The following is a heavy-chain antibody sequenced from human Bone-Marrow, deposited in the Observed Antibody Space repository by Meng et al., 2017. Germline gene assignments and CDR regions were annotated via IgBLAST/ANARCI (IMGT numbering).Heavy chain of an antibody. J-gene: IGHJ4*02. Sequence: LQLQESGPGLVKPSETLSLTCTVSGGSISSSSYYWGWIRQPPGKGLEWIGSIYYFGDTFYSPSLRSRVTISVDTSKNQFSLKLSSVTAADTAVFYCARHKGNSYGYLYFDYWGQGILVTVSS. V-gene: IGHV4-39*01. CDR2: IYYFGDT. CDR3: ARHKGNSYGYLYFDY. D-gene: IGHD5-18*01. CDR1: GGSISSSSYY.